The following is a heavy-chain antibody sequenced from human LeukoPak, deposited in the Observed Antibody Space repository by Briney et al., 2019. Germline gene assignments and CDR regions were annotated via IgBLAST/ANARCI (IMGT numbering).Heavy chain of an antibody. D-gene: IGHD3-3*01. CDR3: AKGVTIFGVVPWFDP. CDR2: ITTGGSSI. J-gene: IGHJ5*02. V-gene: IGHV3-48*04. CDR1: GFTFSAYA. Sequence: GGSLRLSCAASGFTFSAYAMAWVRQAPGKGLQCISHITTGGSSIFYADSVKGRFTLSRDNAKNSLYLQMNSLRAEDAAVYYCAKGVTIFGVVPWFDPWGQGTLVTVSS.